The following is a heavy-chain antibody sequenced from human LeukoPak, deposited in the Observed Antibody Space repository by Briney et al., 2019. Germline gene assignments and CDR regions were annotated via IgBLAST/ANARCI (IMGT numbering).Heavy chain of an antibody. V-gene: IGHV3-30*04. CDR3: ARDVRKGAFDI. CDR1: GFTFSSYA. J-gene: IGHJ3*02. CDR2: MSYDGSNK. Sequence: GGSLRLSCAASGFTFSSYAMHWVRQAPGKGLEWVAVMSYDGSNKYYADSVKGRFTISRDNSKNTLYLQMNSLRAEDTAVYYCARDVRKGAFDIWGQGTMVTVSS.